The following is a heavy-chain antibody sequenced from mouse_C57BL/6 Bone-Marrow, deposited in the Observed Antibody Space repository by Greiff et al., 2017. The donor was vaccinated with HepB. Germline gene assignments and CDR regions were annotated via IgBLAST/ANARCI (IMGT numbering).Heavy chain of an antibody. J-gene: IGHJ2*01. Sequence: QVQLQQPGAELVKPGASVKMSCKASGYTFTSYWITWVKQRPGQGLEWIGDIYPGSGSTNYNEKFKSKATLTVDTPSSTAYMQLSSLTSEDSAVYYCARRYYGSSYGYFDYWGQGTTLTVSS. CDR2: IYPGSGST. CDR1: GYTFTSYW. CDR3: ARRYYGSSYGYFDY. V-gene: IGHV1-55*01. D-gene: IGHD1-1*01.